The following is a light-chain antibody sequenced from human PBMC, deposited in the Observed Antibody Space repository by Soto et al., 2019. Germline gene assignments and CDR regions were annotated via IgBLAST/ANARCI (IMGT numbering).Light chain of an antibody. CDR2: RNN. J-gene: IGLJ2*01. CDR1: SSNIGSEY. V-gene: IGLV1-47*01. CDR3: AAWDDSLVV. Sequence: QSVLTQPPSASGTPGQTVTISCSGSSSNIGSEYIYWYQHLPGTAPKLRIYRNNQRPSGVPDRFSASKSGTSASLAISGLRSEDDTDYHCAAWDDSLVVFGGGSKLTVL.